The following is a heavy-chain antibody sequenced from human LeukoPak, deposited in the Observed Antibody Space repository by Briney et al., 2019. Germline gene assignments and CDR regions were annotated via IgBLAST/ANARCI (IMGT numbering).Heavy chain of an antibody. D-gene: IGHD2-21*02. J-gene: IGHJ4*02. Sequence: ASVKVSCKASGYTFTGYYMHWVRRAPGQGLEWMGWTNPNSGGTHYAQNFQGRVTMTRDTSISTAYMELSRLRSDDTAVYYCAREPTENCGGDCYHLDYWGQGTLVTVSS. CDR1: GYTFTGYY. CDR2: TNPNSGGT. V-gene: IGHV1-2*02. CDR3: AREPTENCGGDCYHLDY.